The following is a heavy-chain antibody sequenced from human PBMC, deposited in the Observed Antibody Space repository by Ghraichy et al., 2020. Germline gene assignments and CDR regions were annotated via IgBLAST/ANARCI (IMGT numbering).Heavy chain of an antibody. CDR2: IYYSGST. D-gene: IGHD6-19*01. CDR3: ARSYSGWYNWFDP. V-gene: IGHV4-39*01. Sequence: SETLSLTCTVSGGSISSSSYYWGWIRQPPGKGLEWIGSIYYSGSTYYNPSLKSRVTISVDTSKNQFSLKLSSVTAADTAVYYSARSYSGWYNWFDPWGQGTLVTVSS. J-gene: IGHJ5*02. CDR1: GGSISSSSYY.